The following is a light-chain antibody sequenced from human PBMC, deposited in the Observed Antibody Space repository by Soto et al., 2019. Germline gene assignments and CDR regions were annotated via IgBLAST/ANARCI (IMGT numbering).Light chain of an antibody. J-gene: IGKJ1*01. CDR2: DAS. V-gene: IGKV1-5*01. CDR3: QQYNSYSWT. CDR1: QSISSW. Sequence: DIQMTQSPSTLSASVGDRVTITCRASQSISSWLAWYQQKPGKAPKLLIYDASSLESWVPSRFSGSGSGTEFTLTISSLQPDDFAPYYCQQYNSYSWTFGQGTKVELK.